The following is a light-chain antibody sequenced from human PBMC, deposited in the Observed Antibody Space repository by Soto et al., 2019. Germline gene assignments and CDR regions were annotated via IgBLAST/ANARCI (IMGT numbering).Light chain of an antibody. CDR2: EAN. Sequence: EIVLTQSPGTLSLSPGERATLSCRASQSVSTSDLAWYQQKPGQAPRFIIYEANRRAPGIPDRISGSGSGTDFTLTICRLEPEDFTVYYWQQVGSSLTFVGVTKVEI. CDR3: QQVGSSLT. J-gene: IGKJ4*01. V-gene: IGKV3-20*01. CDR1: QSVSTSD.